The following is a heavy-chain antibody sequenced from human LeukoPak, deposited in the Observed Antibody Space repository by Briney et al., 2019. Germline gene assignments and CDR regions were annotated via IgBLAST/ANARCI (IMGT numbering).Heavy chain of an antibody. CDR3: ARDGLYSSGSFYFDF. J-gene: IGHJ4*02. CDR1: GFTFSNYD. V-gene: IGHV3-30-3*01. D-gene: IGHD3-10*01. CDR2: ISYDGSNK. Sequence: GRSLRLSCAASGFTFSNYDMHWVRQAPGKGLEWVAVISYDGSNKYYADSVRGRFTISRDNSKNTLYLQVNSLRPEDTAVYYCARDGLYSSGSFYFDFWGQGTLGTGSS.